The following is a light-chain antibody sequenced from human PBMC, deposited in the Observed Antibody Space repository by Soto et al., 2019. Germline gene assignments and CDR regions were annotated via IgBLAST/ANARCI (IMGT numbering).Light chain of an antibody. J-gene: IGKJ1*01. CDR3: QQYNNWLPWT. CDR2: GAS. CDR1: QSVSNN. Sequence: EIVLTHSPGTLSLSPGERATLSCRAIQSVSNNYLAWYQQKPGQAPRLLIYGASTGATGIPARFSGSGSGTEFTLTISSLQSEDFAVYYCQQYNNWLPWTFGQGTKVDIK. V-gene: IGKV3-15*01.